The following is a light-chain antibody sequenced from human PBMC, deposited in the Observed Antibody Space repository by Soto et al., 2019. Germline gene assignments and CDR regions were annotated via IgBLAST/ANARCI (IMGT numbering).Light chain of an antibody. CDR2: GAS. V-gene: IGKV3-15*01. CDR1: QSVSNN. Sequence: EIVMTQSLATLSVSPGERATLSCRASQSVSNNLAWYQQKPGQAPRLLIYGASTRATGIPARFSGSGSGTEFTLTISSLLSEDFAVYYCQQYNNWPRTFGQGTKVEIK. J-gene: IGKJ1*01. CDR3: QQYNNWPRT.